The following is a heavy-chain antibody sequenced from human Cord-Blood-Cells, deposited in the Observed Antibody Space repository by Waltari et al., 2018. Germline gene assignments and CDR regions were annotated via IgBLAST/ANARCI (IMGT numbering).Heavy chain of an antibody. Sequence: QVQLVQSGAEVKKPGASVKVSCKVSGYTLTELSMHWVRQAPGKGLEWMGGYDPEDGETSYEQRCQGRVTMTEDTSTDTAYMELSSLRSEDTAVYYCATISIAAAGRGFDYWGQGTLVTVSS. CDR2: YDPEDGET. V-gene: IGHV1-24*01. CDR3: ATISIAAAGRGFDY. J-gene: IGHJ4*02. D-gene: IGHD6-13*01. CDR1: GYTLTELS.